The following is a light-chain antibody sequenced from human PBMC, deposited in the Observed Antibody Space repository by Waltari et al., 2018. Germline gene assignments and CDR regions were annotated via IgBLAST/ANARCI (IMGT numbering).Light chain of an antibody. CDR3: QHRINWPLT. Sequence: EIVLTQFPATLSLSPGERATLSCRASQSVSSYLAWYQQKPGQAPRLLIYDASNRATGIPARFSGSESWTDFTLTISSLEPEDFAVYYCQHRINWPLTFGPGTKVDIK. V-gene: IGKV3-11*01. J-gene: IGKJ3*01. CDR2: DAS. CDR1: QSVSSY.